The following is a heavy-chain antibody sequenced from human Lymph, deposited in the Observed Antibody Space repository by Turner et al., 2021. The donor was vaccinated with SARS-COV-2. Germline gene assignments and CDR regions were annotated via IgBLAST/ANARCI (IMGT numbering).Heavy chain of an antibody. CDR3: TRGETIAAHYDY. D-gene: IGHD6-6*01. Sequence: QVQLVQSGAAVKKPGSSVKVSCKASGGTFSTYTISWVRQAPGQGLEWMGGIIPIFGTANYAQKFQGRVTITADESTSTAYMELSSLRSEDTAVYYCTRGETIAAHYDYWGQGTLVTVSS. CDR1: GGTFSTYT. V-gene: IGHV1-69*01. CDR2: IIPIFGTA. J-gene: IGHJ4*02.